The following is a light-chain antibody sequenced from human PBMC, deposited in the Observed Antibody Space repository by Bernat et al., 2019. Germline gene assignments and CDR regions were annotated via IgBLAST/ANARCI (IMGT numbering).Light chain of an antibody. V-gene: IGKV3-20*01. J-gene: IGKJ2*01. CDR3: QVSDNSPPAYT. CDR2: GTS. Sequence: IVLTQSPGTLSLSPGETATLSCRASQSVSSSYLAWYQHKPGQAPRLLMYGTSSRATGIPDRFSGSVSGTDFTLPISRLEPDDFAVYYCQVSDNSPPAYTFGQGTKLEIQ. CDR1: QSVSSSY.